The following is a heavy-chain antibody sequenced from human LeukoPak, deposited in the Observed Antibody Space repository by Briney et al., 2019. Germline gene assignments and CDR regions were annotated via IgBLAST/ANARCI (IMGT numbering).Heavy chain of an antibody. J-gene: IGHJ4*02. CDR1: GFTFSNAW. CDR3: VKDKTDFWSGYFDY. V-gene: IGHV3-9*03. Sequence: PGGSLRLSCAASGFTFSNAWMSWVRQTPGKGLEWVSGISWNSDSIVYADSVKGRFTISRDNAKNSLYLQMNSLRSEDMALYYCVKDKTDFWSGYFDYWGQGTLVTVSS. CDR2: ISWNSDSI. D-gene: IGHD3-3*01.